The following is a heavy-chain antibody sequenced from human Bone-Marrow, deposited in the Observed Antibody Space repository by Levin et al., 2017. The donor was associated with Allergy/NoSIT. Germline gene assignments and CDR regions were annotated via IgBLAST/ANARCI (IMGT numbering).Heavy chain of an antibody. J-gene: IGHJ2*01. CDR1: GFTFGDYP. V-gene: IGHV3-49*03. CDR2: IRSKAYGGTT. D-gene: IGHD3-10*01. Sequence: PGGSLRLSCTASGFTFGDYPMSWFRQAPGKGLEWVGFIRSKAYGGTTEYAASVKGRFTISRDDSKSIAYLQMNSLKTEDTAVYYCTRDRDGSWYFDLWGRGTLVTVSS. CDR3: TRDRDGSWYFDL.